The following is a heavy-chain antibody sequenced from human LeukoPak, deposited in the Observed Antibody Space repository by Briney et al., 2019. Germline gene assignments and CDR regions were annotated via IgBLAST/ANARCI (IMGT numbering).Heavy chain of an antibody. J-gene: IGHJ4*02. CDR2: ISWNSGSI. V-gene: IGHV3-9*01. CDR3: AASPEWELHPYFDY. Sequence: GGSLRLSCAASGFTFDDYAMHWVRQAPGKGLEWVSGISWNSGSIGYADSVKGRFTISRDNAKNSLYLQMNSLRAEDTALYYCAASPEWELHPYFDYWGQGTLVTVSS. D-gene: IGHD1-26*01. CDR1: GFTFDDYA.